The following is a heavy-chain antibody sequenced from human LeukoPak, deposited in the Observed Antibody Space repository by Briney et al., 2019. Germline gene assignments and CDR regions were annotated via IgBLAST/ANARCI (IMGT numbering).Heavy chain of an antibody. V-gene: IGHV1-69*04. CDR2: IIPILGIA. CDR3: ARGGVVVTDNWFDP. CDR1: GGTFSSYA. D-gene: IGHD3-22*01. J-gene: IGHJ5*02. Sequence: SVKVSCKASGGTFSSYAISWVRQAPGQGLEWMGRIIPILGIANYAQKFQGRVTITADKSTSTAYMELSSLRSEDTAVYYCARGGVVVTDNWFDPWGQGTLVTVSS.